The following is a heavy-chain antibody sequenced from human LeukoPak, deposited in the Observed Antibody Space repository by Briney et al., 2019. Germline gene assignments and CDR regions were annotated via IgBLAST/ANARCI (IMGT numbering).Heavy chain of an antibody. J-gene: IGHJ4*02. Sequence: GGSLRLSCAASGFTFSNYAMSWVRQAPGKGLEWVSTVTGSDSSTYYADSVKGRFTISRDNSKNTVYLQMNSLRVEDTAVYYCARGDGVYVYWGQGTLVTVSS. CDR1: GFTFSNYA. CDR2: VTGSDSST. CDR3: ARGDGVYVY. V-gene: IGHV3-23*01. D-gene: IGHD5/OR15-5a*01.